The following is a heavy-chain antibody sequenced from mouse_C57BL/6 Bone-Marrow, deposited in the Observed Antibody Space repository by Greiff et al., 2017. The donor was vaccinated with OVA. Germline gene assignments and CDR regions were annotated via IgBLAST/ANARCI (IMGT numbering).Heavy chain of an antibody. CDR2: IDPENGDT. D-gene: IGHD6-1*01. Sequence: VQLQQSGAELVRPGASVKLSCTASGFNIKDDYMHWVKQRPEQGLEWIGWIDPENGDTEYASKFQGKATITADTSSNTAYLQLSSLTSEDTAVYYCARSQPGRGYAMDYWGQGTSVTVSS. CDR3: ARSQPGRGYAMDY. J-gene: IGHJ4*01. V-gene: IGHV14-4*01. CDR1: GFNIKDDY.